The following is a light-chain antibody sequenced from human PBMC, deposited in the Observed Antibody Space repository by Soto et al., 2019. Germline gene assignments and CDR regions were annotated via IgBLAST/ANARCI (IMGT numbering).Light chain of an antibody. CDR3: SSYTSGSTVV. CDR1: SSDVGGYNF. CDR2: EVS. Sequence: QSVLTQPASVSGSPGQSITISCTGTSSDVGGYNFVSWYQQHPGKAPKLMIYEVSNRPSGVSNRFSGSKSGNTASLTISGLRAEDAADYYCSSYTSGSTVVFGGGTKVTVL. V-gene: IGLV2-14*01. J-gene: IGLJ2*01.